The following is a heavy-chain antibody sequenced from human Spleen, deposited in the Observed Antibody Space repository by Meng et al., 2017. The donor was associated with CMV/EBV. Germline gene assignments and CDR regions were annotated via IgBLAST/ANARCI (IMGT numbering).Heavy chain of an antibody. Sequence: ASVKVSCKASGYTFTGYYMHWVRQAPGQGLEWMGWINPNSGGTNYAQKFQGRVTMTRDTSISTAYMELSRLRSDDTAVYYCAREGCSSTSCYFIYYYGMDVWGQGTTVTVSS. V-gene: IGHV1-2*02. CDR3: AREGCSSTSCYFIYYYGMDV. D-gene: IGHD2-2*01. CDR2: INPNSGGT. J-gene: IGHJ6*02. CDR1: GYTFTGYY.